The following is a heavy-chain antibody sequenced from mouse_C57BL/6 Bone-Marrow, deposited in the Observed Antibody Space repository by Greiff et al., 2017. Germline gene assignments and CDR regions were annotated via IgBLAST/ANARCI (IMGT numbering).Heavy chain of an antibody. D-gene: IGHD1-1*01. Sequence: QVHVKQSGAELVRPGASVTLSCKASGYTFTDYEMHWVKQTPVHGLEWIGAIDPETGGTAYNQKFKGKAILTADKSSSTAYMELRSLTSEDSAVYYCTTHRGSSEWYFDVWGTGTTVTVSS. CDR2: IDPETGGT. CDR3: TTHRGSSEWYFDV. CDR1: GYTFTDYE. J-gene: IGHJ1*03. V-gene: IGHV1-15*01.